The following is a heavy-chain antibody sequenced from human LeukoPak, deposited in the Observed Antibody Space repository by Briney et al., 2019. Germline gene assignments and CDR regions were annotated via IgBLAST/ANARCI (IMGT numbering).Heavy chain of an antibody. J-gene: IGHJ4*02. CDR3: ARGQYSSWYEFDY. V-gene: IGHV4-30-4*07. Sequence: PSQTLSLTCAVSGGSISGGGYSWSWIRQPPGKGLEWIGYIYYSGSTYYNPSLKSRVTISVDTSKNQFSLKLSSVTAADTAVYYCARGQYSSWYEFDYWGQGTLVTVSS. D-gene: IGHD6-13*01. CDR1: GGSISGGGYS. CDR2: IYYSGST.